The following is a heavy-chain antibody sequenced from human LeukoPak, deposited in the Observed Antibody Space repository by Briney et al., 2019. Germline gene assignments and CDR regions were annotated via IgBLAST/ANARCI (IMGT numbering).Heavy chain of an antibody. CDR2: FNSDGSST. J-gene: IGHJ5*02. V-gene: IGHV3-74*01. CDR1: GGSFMSEW. Sequence: SLTISSITAGGSFMSEWMHEVRRAPGKGLLLVSRFNSDGSSTSYADSVKGRFTISRDNAKNTLYLQMNSLRAEDTAVYYCARDLGGYTENWFDPWGQGTLVTVS. D-gene: IGHD5-12*01. CDR3: ARDLGGYTENWFDP.